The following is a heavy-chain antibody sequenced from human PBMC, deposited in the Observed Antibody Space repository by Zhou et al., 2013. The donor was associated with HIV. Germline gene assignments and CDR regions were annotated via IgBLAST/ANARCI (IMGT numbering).Heavy chain of an antibody. D-gene: IGHD2-2*02. V-gene: IGHV1-69*05. CDR3: ARDGGYCSSTSCYTMAGAFDI. Sequence: QVQLVQSGAEVKKPGSSVKVSCKASGGTFSSYAISWVRQAPGQGLEWMGGIIPIFGTANYAQKFQGRVTITTDESTSTAYMELSSLRSEDTAVYYCARDGGYCSSTSCYTMAGAFDIWGQGDNGHRSLQ. J-gene: IGHJ3*02. CDR1: GGTFSSYA. CDR2: IIPIFGTA.